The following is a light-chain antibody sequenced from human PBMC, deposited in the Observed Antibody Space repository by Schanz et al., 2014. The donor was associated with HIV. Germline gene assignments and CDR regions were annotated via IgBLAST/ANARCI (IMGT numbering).Light chain of an antibody. Sequence: ETVLTQSPGSLSLSPGERATLSCRASQSLGGSQLAWYQHKPGQAPRLLIYGASNRAPGIPDRFSGGGSGTDVTLTISRMEPEDFAVYYCQQSGDSGGTFGGGTKVDMK. V-gene: IGKV3-20*01. CDR2: GAS. CDR1: QSLGGSQ. CDR3: QQSGDSGGT. J-gene: IGKJ4*01.